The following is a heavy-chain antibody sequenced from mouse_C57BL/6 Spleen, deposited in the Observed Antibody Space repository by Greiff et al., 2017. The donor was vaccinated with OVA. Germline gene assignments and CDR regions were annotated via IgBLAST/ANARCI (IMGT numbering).Heavy chain of an antibody. CDR3: ASLIYYDYDGYYFDY. D-gene: IGHD2-4*01. CDR1: GFTFSSYG. CDR2: ISSGGSYT. V-gene: IGHV5-6*01. Sequence: EVQGVESGGDLVKPGGSLKLSCAASGFTFSSYGMSWVRQTPDKRLEWVATISSGGSYTYYPDSVKGRFTISRDNAKNTLYLQMSSLKSEDTAMYYCASLIYYDYDGYYFDYWGQGTTLTVSS. J-gene: IGHJ2*01.